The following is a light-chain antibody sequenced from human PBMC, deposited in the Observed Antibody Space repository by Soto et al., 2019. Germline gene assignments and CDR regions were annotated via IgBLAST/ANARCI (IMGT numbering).Light chain of an antibody. Sequence: QSALTQPASVSGSPGQSVTISCTGTSSDVGTYNYVSWYQQHPAKVPKLMIYHVSNRPSGVSDRFSGSKSGNTASLTISGLQAEGEADYYCYSSTTRSTYVFGTGTKVTVL. CDR1: SSDVGTYNY. V-gene: IGLV2-14*01. CDR2: HVS. CDR3: YSSTTRSTYV. J-gene: IGLJ1*01.